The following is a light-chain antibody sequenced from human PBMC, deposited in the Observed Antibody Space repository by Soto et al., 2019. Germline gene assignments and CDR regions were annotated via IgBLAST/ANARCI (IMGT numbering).Light chain of an antibody. Sequence: EIVMTQSPATLSVSPGERATLSCRSSQSVISSTYLAWYQQKPGQAPRLLIYGASSRAAGIPDRFSGSGSGTEFTLTISSLQSEDFAVYYCQQYNNWPQTFGQGTKVDIK. CDR2: GAS. J-gene: IGKJ1*01. V-gene: IGKV3D-15*01. CDR1: QSVISSTY. CDR3: QQYNNWPQT.